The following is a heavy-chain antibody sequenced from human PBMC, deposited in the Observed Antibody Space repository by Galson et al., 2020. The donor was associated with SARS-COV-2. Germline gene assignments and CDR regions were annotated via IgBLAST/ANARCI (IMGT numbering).Heavy chain of an antibody. CDR1: GGSASSGSYY. J-gene: IGHJ3*02. D-gene: IGHD3-22*01. Sequence: SETLSLTCTVSGGSASSGSYYWSWIRQPPGKGLEWIGYTNYSGSTNYNPSLKSRVTISVDTSKNQFSLKLSSVTAADTAGYYCARDDSIHAFDIWGQGTMVTVSS. CDR3: ARDDSIHAFDI. CDR2: TNYSGST. V-gene: IGHV4-61*01.